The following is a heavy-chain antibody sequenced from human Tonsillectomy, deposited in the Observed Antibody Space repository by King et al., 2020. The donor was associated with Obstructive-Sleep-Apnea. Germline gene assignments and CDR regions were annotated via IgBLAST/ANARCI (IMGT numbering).Heavy chain of an antibody. D-gene: IGHD5-12*01. J-gene: IGHJ4*02. CDR1: GDSVSSNSAA. CDR3: ARGDRRGYSGYDGPGYFDY. V-gene: IGHV6-1*01. CDR2: TYYRSKWYN. Sequence: QGQLQQSGPRLVKPSQTLSLTCAISGDSVSSNSAAWNWIRQSPSRGLEWLGRTYYRSKWYNDYAVSVKSRITINPDTSKNQFSLQLNSVTPEDTAVYYWARGDRRGYSGYDGPGYFDYWGQGTLVTVSS.